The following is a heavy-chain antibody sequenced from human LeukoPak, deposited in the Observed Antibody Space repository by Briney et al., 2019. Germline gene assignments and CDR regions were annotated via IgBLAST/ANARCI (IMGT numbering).Heavy chain of an antibody. CDR2: INHSGST. J-gene: IGHJ5*01. D-gene: IGHD6-6*01. CDR1: GGSFSGYY. V-gene: IGHV4-34*01. Sequence: SETLSLTCAVYGGSFSGYYWSWIRQPPGKGLGWIGEINHSGSTNYNPSLKSRVTISVDTSKNQFSLKLSSVTAADTAVYYCARGARTYSSSNPSRQAWFDSWGQGTLVTVSS. CDR3: ARGARTYSSSNPSRQAWFDS.